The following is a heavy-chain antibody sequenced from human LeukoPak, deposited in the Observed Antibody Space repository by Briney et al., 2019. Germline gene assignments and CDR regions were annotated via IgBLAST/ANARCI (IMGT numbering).Heavy chain of an antibody. CDR2: INHSGIT. CDR1: GGSFSGHY. V-gene: IGHV4-34*01. D-gene: IGHD3-10*01. J-gene: IGHJ6*03. Sequence: SETLSLTCAVYGGSFSGHYWSWIRQPPGKGLEWIAEINHSGITNYNPSLKSRLTISVDTSKNQFSLRLSSVTAADTAVYYCARGLREFGYYYYHMDVWGKGTTVTVSS. CDR3: ARGLREFGYYYYHMDV.